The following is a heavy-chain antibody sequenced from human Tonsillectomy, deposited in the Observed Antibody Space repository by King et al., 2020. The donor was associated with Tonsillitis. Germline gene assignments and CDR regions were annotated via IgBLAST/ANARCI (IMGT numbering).Heavy chain of an antibody. D-gene: IGHD1-20*01. CDR3: ARAQSGYNWNVWGWFDP. V-gene: IGHV3-13*01. Sequence: VQLVESGGGLVQPGGSLRLSCAASGFSFSTYDMHWVRQATGKGLEWVSGIGTGGDTYYSGSVKGRFTISRENAQNSLHLQMSSLRAGETAVYYCARAQSGYNWNVWGWFDPWGQGTLVTVSS. CDR1: GFSFSTYD. J-gene: IGHJ5*02. CDR2: IGTGGDT.